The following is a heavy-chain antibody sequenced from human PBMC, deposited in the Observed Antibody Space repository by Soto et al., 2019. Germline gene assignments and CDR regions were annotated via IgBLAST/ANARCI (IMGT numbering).Heavy chain of an antibody. J-gene: IGHJ5*02. CDR1: GGSISNYY. Sequence: SETLSLTCTVSGGSISNYYWSLIRQPPGKGLEWIGHIFYTGNTNYNPALESRVTISVDTSKNQFSLKLSSVTAADTAFYYCARDSGYNYGYFRWFDPWGQGTLVTVSS. V-gene: IGHV4-59*01. CDR2: IFYTGNT. D-gene: IGHD5-18*01. CDR3: ARDSGYNYGYFRWFDP.